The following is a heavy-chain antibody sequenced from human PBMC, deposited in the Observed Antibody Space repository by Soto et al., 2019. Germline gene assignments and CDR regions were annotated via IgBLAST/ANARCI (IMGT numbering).Heavy chain of an antibody. J-gene: IGHJ4*02. D-gene: IGHD2-2*01. CDR1: GDSISSFY. V-gene: IGHV4-59*01. CDR3: ARVGYCSSTPCWPIGYFEY. CDR2: IFSSGST. Sequence: PSETLSLTCTVSGDSISSFYWTWIRQPPGKGLEWVGYIFSSGSTNYNPSLKSRVTISVDTSENQFSLKLTSVTAADTAVYYCARVGYCSSTPCWPIGYFEYWAQGTLVLVSS.